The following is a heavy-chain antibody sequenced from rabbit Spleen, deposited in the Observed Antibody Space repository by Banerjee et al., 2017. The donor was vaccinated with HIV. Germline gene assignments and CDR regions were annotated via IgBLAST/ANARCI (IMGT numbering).Heavy chain of an antibody. D-gene: IGHD8-1*01. CDR2: IDPIFGRT. CDR1: GFDFSVYG. CDR3: ARDSGTSFSSYGMDL. V-gene: IGHV1S47*01. Sequence: QEQLVESGGGLVQPGGSLKLSCKASGFDFSVYGLSWVRQAPGKGLEWIGYIDPIFGRTYYASWVNGRFTISSHNAQNTLYLQLNSLTAADTATYFCARDSGTSFSSYGMDLWGQGTLVTVS. J-gene: IGHJ6*01.